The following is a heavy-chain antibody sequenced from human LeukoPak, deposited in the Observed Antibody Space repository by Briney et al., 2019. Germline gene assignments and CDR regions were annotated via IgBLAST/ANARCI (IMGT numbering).Heavy chain of an antibody. CDR3: ARVLAQQQGY. Sequence: GGSLRLSCAASGVTFSSYWMHWVRQAPGMGLVWVSRIKSDGSSTSYADSVKGRFTISRDHAKNTLYLQMNSLRAEDTAVYYCARVLAQQQGYWGQGTLVTVSS. D-gene: IGHD6-13*01. V-gene: IGHV3-74*01. CDR2: IKSDGSST. CDR1: GVTFSSYW. J-gene: IGHJ4*02.